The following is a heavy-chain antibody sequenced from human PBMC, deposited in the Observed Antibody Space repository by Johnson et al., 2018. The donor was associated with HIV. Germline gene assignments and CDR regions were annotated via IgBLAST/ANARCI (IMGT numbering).Heavy chain of an antibody. CDR3: AKDKGVWWFDAFDI. J-gene: IGHJ3*02. CDR2: ISYDGGNK. D-gene: IGHD2-15*01. CDR1: GFTFSSYG. Sequence: QVQLVESGGGVVQPGRSLRLSCAASGFTFSSYGMHWVRQAPGKGLEWVAVISYDGGNKYYTDSVKGQFTISRDNSKNTLYLQMNSLRAEDTAVYYCAKDKGVWWFDAFDIWGQGTMVTVSS. V-gene: IGHV3-30*18.